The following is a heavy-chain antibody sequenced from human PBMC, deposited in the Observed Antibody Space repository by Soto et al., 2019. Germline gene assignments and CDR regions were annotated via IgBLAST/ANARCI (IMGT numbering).Heavy chain of an antibody. Sequence: SETMSHTCIVSDVSISSGYCTWIRQSPGKGLEWIGYISHSGLRHYRASLQSRLTMSVETSKNQFSLNLTSVTAADTAIYYCATSNTTRPGCYSWGQGTLVTVSS. CDR2: ISHSGLR. CDR1: DVSISSGY. CDR3: ATSNTTRPGCYS. J-gene: IGHJ5*02. V-gene: IGHV4-59*01. D-gene: IGHD3-10*01.